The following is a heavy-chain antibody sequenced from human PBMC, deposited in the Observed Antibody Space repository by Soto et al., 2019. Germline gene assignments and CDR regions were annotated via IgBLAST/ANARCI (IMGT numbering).Heavy chain of an antibody. V-gene: IGHV1-69*13. CDR1: GVTVNSFG. Sequence: SVKVSCKAYGVTVNSFGIKWVRQAPGQGLEWVGGIIPVFGTINYAQKFRGRVTITADASTSTSYMELSSLRSDDTAVYYCAIENWGPGGHYFDYWGQGTLVTVSS. CDR2: IIPVFGTI. CDR3: AIENWGPGGHYFDY. D-gene: IGHD7-27*01. J-gene: IGHJ4*02.